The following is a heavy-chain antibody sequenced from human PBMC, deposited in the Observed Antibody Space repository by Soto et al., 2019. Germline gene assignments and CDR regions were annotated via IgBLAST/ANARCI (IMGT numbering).Heavy chain of an antibody. J-gene: IGHJ4*02. V-gene: IGHV3-74*01. CDR3: ARVSVDGYDFSY. CDR1: GFTLSSYW. CDR2: INSDGSTT. Sequence: GGSLRLSCAASGFTLSSYWMHWVRQAPGKGLVWVSRINSDGSTTTYADSVKGRFTISRDIAKNTLYLQMNSLRAEDTAVYYCARVSVDGYDFSYWGQGTLVTVSS. D-gene: IGHD5-12*01.